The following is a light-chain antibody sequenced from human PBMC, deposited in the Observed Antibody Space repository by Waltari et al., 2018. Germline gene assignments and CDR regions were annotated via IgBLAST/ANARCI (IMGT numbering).Light chain of an antibody. CDR3: QQSYSTPPRT. Sequence: DIQMTQSPSSLSASVGDRVTITCRARQSISSYLNWYQQKPGKARKLLIYAASSLQSGVPSRFSGSGSGTDFTLTISSLQPEDFATDYCQQSYSTPPRTFGQGTKLEIK. CDR1: QSISSY. V-gene: IGKV1-39*01. J-gene: IGKJ2*01. CDR2: AAS.